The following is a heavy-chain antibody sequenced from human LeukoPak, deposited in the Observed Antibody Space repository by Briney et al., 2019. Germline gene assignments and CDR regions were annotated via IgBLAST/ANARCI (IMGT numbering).Heavy chain of an antibody. J-gene: IGHJ6*02. V-gene: IGHV1-46*01. CDR3: ARGCVAAAGDYYYYGMDV. Sequence: ASVTVSCKASGYTFTSYYMHWVRQAPGQGLEWMGIINPSGGSTSYAQKFQGRVTMTRDTSTSTVYMELSSLRSEDTAVYYCARGCVAAAGDYYYYGMDVWGQGTTVTVSS. CDR1: GYTFTSYY. D-gene: IGHD6-13*01. CDR2: INPSGGST.